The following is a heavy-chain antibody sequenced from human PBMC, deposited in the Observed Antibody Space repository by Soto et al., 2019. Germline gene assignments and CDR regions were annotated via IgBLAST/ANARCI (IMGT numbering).Heavy chain of an antibody. CDR2: ISVGGST. CDR1: GFTFSSYV. V-gene: IGHV3-23*01. CDR3: AKDSYTLSVSGFDY. J-gene: IGHJ4*02. Sequence: GGSLRLSCAVSGFTFSSYVMSWVRQAPGKGLEWVSAISVGGSTYYADSVKGRFTISRDNSKNTLYLQMNSLRAEDTAVYYCAKDSYTLSVSGFDYWGQGTLVTVSS. D-gene: IGHD3-16*02.